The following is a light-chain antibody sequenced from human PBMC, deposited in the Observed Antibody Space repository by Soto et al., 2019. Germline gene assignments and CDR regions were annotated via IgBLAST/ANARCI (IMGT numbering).Light chain of an antibody. CDR3: SAYTVSRTYV. V-gene: IGLV2-14*03. Sequence: SVLTQPASVSGSPGQSITISCTGTSVDVGAYNFVSWHQQHPGKAPKLMIYNVYDRPSGISYRFSGSKSGNTASLTISGLQGEDEADYYCSAYTVSRTYVFXTGTKVTVL. CDR2: NVY. CDR1: SVDVGAYNF. J-gene: IGLJ1*01.